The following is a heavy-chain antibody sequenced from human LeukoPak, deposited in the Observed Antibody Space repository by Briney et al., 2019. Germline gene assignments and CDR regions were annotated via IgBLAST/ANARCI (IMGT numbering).Heavy chain of an antibody. D-gene: IGHD4-17*01. CDR1: GGSISSYY. CDR2: IYYSGST. Sequence: SETLSLTCTVSGGSISSYYWSWIRQPPGKGLEWIGNIYYSGSTNYNPSLKSRVTISVDTSKNQFSLKLSSVTAADTAVYYCARAGYGDSDFDYWGQGTLVTVSS. J-gene: IGHJ4*02. V-gene: IGHV4-59*01. CDR3: ARAGYGDSDFDY.